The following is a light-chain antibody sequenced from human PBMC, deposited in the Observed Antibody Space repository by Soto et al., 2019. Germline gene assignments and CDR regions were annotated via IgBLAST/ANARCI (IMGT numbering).Light chain of an antibody. CDR3: LQHSRYPLT. V-gene: IGKV1-17*03. J-gene: IGKJ4*01. CDR1: EDIRNH. CDR2: AAS. Sequence: DIQMTQSPSAMSASVGDRVTITCRASEDIRNHLVWFQQKPGTVPKRLIYAASYLQSGVPSRFSGSGSGTDFTLTNSSLQPEDFATYYCLQHSRYPLTFGGGTKVE.